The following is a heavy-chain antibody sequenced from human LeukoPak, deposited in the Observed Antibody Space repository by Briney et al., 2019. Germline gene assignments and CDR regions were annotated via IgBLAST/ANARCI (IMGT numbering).Heavy chain of an antibody. V-gene: IGHV3-7*03. CDR2: IKEDGSKK. CDR1: GFTFSAYW. J-gene: IGHJ4*02. Sequence: GGSLRLSCTASGFTFSAYWMTWVRQAPGKGLEWVASIKEDGSKKYYMDSVKGRFTISRDNAQKSLYLEMNSLRVEDTAVYYCARAVTSTEGYWGQGTLVTVSS. CDR3: ARAVTSTEGY.